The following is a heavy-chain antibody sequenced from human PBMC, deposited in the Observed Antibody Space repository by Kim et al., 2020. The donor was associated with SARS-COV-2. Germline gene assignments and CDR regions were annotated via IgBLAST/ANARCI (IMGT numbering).Heavy chain of an antibody. J-gene: IGHJ6*02. V-gene: IGHV1-24*01. D-gene: IGHD4-17*01. CDR1: GYTLTELS. Sequence: ASVKVSCKVSGYTLTELSMHWVRQAPGKGLEWMGGFDPEDGETIYAQKFQGRVTMTEDTSTDTAYMELSSLRSEDTAVYYCATEGGDYANYYYYGMDVWGQGTTVTVSS. CDR2: FDPEDGET. CDR3: ATEGGDYANYYYYGMDV.